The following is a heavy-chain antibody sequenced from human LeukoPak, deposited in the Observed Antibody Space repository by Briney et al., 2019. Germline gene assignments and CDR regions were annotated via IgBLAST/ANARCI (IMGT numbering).Heavy chain of an antibody. CDR2: IGGSGGNK. J-gene: IGHJ4*02. Sequence: WGSLRLSCVASGFTFSSYAMSWVRQAPGKGLEWVSDIGGSGGNKYYADSVRGRFTISRDNSKNTLYLQMNSLRAEDTAVYYCAKAQGYSNHLFDYWGQGTVVTDSS. D-gene: IGHD4-11*01. CDR1: GFTFSSYA. CDR3: AKAQGYSNHLFDY. V-gene: IGHV3-23*01.